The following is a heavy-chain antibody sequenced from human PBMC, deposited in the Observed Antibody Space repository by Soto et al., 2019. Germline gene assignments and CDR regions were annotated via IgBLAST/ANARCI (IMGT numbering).Heavy chain of an antibody. CDR2: IYSGGAT. Sequence: GGSLRLSCAASEFSVSSNYLSWVRQAPGKGLEWVSGIYSGGATYYADSVNGRFTFSRDNSKNTVYLQMNSLRVEDTAVYYCARGSYRAFDYWGQGTLVTVSS. V-gene: IGHV3-53*01. CDR3: ARGSYRAFDY. J-gene: IGHJ4*02. CDR1: EFSVSSNY. D-gene: IGHD4-4*01.